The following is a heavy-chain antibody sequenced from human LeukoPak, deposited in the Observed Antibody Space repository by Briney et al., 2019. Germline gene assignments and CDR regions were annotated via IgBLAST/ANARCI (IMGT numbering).Heavy chain of an antibody. D-gene: IGHD5-18*01. J-gene: IGHJ6*02. CDR3: AKGRQEYSPTYYYGMDV. V-gene: IGHV3-23*01. CDR1: GFTFSSYA. Sequence: GGSLRVSCAASGFTFSSYAMSWVRQAPGKGLEWVSAISGSGGSTYYADSVKGRFTISRDNSKNTLYLQMNSLRAEDTAVYYCAKGRQEYSPTYYYGMDVWGQGTTVTVSS. CDR2: ISGSGGST.